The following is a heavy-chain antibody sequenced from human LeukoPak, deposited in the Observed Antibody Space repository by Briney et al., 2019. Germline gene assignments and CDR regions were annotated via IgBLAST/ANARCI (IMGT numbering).Heavy chain of an antibody. CDR3: ARKFDGGGPDY. V-gene: IGHV3-21*01. CDR2: ISSSSSYI. J-gene: IGHJ4*02. Sequence: GGSLRLSCAASGFTFSSYSMNWVRQAPGKGLEWVSSISSSSSYIYYADSVKGRFTISRDNAKNSLYLQMNSLRAEDTAVYYCARKFDGGGPDYWGQGTLVTVPS. D-gene: IGHD3-3*01. CDR1: GFTFSSYS.